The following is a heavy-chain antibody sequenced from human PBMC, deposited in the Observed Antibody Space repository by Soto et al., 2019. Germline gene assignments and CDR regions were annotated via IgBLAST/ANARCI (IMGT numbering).Heavy chain of an antibody. CDR1: GYTFTVYY. J-gene: IGHJ4*02. V-gene: IGHV1-2*02. CDR3: AGDLAKGGGSASFDY. D-gene: IGHD1-26*01. CDR2: INPKSGGT. Sequence: GASVKVSCKASGYTFTVYYMHWVRQAPGQGLEWMGWINPKSGGTMYPQKFQGRVTMTWDTSISTAYMALTRLRSDDTAVYYCAGDLAKGGGSASFDYWGQGTLVTGSS.